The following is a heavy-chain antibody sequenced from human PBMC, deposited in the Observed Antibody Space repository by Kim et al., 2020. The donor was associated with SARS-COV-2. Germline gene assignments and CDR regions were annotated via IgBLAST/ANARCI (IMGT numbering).Heavy chain of an antibody. Sequence: GGSLRLSCAASGFTFSTYAMSWVRQPPGKGLEWVSSISGSGGSTYYADSVKGRFTISRDNSKNTLFLQMNSLRAEDTAVYYCAKSLGALTPDIWGQGTMVTVSS. J-gene: IGHJ3*02. D-gene: IGHD1-26*01. CDR1: GFTFSTYA. CDR3: AKSLGALTPDI. CDR2: ISGSGGST. V-gene: IGHV3-23*01.